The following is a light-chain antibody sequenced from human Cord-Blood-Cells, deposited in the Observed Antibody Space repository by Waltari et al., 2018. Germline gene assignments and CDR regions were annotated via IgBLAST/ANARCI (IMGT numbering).Light chain of an antibody. CDR2: SNN. Sequence: QSVLTQSPSASGTPGQRATISCSGSSSNIGSNTVNWYQQLPGTAPKLLIYSNNQRPSGVPDRFSGSKSGTSASLAISGLQSEDEADYYCAAWDDSLNGPVFGGGTKLTVL. V-gene: IGLV1-44*01. CDR1: SSNIGSNT. J-gene: IGLJ3*02. CDR3: AAWDDSLNGPV.